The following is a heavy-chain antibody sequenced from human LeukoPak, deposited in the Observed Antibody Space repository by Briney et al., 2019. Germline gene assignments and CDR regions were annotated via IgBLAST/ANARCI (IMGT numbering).Heavy chain of an antibody. Sequence: ASVKVSCKASGYTFTSYYMHWVRQAPGQGLEWMGIINPSGGSTSYAQKFQGRVTMTRDMSTSTAYMELSRLRSDDTAVYYCARDEEYCTNGVCFFYFDYWGQGTLVTVSS. J-gene: IGHJ4*02. CDR2: INPSGGST. CDR3: ARDEEYCTNGVCFFYFDY. D-gene: IGHD2-8*01. CDR1: GYTFTSYY. V-gene: IGHV1-46*01.